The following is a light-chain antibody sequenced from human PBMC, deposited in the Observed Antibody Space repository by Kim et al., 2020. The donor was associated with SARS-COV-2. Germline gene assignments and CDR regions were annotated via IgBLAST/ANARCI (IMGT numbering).Light chain of an antibody. J-gene: IGKJ2*03. CDR2: GAS. CDR3: QQFNNWPLYS. CDR1: RSVNSN. Sequence: EVMMTQSPATLSVSPGERATLSCRASRSVNSNLAWYQQKPGQAPRLLIYGASTRASGVPARFSGSGSGSEFTLTISSLQSEDFAVYYCQQFNNWPLYSFGQGTKLEI. V-gene: IGKV3-15*01.